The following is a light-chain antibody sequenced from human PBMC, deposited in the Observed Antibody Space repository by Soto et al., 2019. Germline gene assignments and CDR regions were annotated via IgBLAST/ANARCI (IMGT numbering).Light chain of an antibody. V-gene: IGLV4-69*01. Sequence: QLVLTQSPSASASLGASVKLTCTLSSGHSNYAIAWHQQQSEKGPRYLMKLNSDGSHNKGDGIPDRFSGSSSGAARYLTISSLQSEDEADYYCQTWGSGIVVFGGGTKLTVL. CDR3: QTWGSGIVV. CDR2: LNSDGSH. CDR1: SGHSNYA. J-gene: IGLJ2*01.